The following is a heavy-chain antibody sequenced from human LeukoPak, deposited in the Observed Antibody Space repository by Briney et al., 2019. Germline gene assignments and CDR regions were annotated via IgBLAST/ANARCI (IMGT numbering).Heavy chain of an antibody. CDR2: IKSKTDGGTT. V-gene: IGHV3-15*01. D-gene: IGHD3-10*01. CDR1: GFTFSNAW. Sequence: PGGSLRLSCAASGFTFSNAWMSWVRQASGKGLEWVGRIKSKTDGGTTDYAAPVKGRFTISRDDSKNTLYLQMNSLKTEDTAVYYCTTGLYDYDSGSYSFPWGQGTQVTVSS. CDR3: TTGLYDYDSGSYSFP. J-gene: IGHJ5*02.